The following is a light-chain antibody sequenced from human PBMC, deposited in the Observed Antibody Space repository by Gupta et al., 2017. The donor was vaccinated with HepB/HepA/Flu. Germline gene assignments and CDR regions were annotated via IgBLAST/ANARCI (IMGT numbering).Light chain of an antibody. J-gene: IGLJ2*01. CDR1: NIRSKS. CDR3: QVWDSSTYVL. Sequence: SYELTQSISLPVALGQTARITRGGNNIRSKSVHWYQPMPGQARVLVIYRDDNRPSGIPRRLSGSNSGKTATLTIRGAQAGDEADYYCQVWDSSTYVLFGGGTKLTVL. V-gene: IGLV3-9*01. CDR2: RDD.